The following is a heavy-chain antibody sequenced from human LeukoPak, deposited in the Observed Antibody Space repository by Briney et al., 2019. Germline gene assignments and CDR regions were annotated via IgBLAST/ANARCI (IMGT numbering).Heavy chain of an antibody. Sequence: GESLKISCKGSGFSFTSYWIGWVRQMPGKGLEWMGIIYPGDSDTRYRPSFQGQVTISADKSISTAYLQWSSLKASDTARYYXXXXYVGATVGAFDIWGQGTMVTVSS. V-gene: IGHV5-51*01. CDR2: IYPGDSDT. CDR3: XXXYVGATVGAFDI. CDR1: GFSFTSYW. D-gene: IGHD1-26*01. J-gene: IGHJ3*02.